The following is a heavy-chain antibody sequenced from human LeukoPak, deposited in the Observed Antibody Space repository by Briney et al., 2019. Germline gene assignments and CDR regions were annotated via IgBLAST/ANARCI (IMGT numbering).Heavy chain of an antibody. V-gene: IGHV3-11*01. J-gene: IGHJ6*03. CDR2: ISSSGSTI. CDR3: TATAVDYYYYYMDV. D-gene: IGHD2-21*02. Sequence: PGGSLRLSCAASGFTVSSNYMSWVRQAPGKGLEWVSYISSSGSTIYYADSVKGRFTISRDNAKNSLYLQMNSLKTEDTAVYYCTATAVDYYYYYMDVWGKGTTVTVSS. CDR1: GFTVSSNY.